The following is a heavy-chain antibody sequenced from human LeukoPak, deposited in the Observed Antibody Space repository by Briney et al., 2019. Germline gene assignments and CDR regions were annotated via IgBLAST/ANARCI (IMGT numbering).Heavy chain of an antibody. CDR3: AKETMVRGGGNWFDP. J-gene: IGHJ5*02. CDR1: GFTFSSCG. D-gene: IGHD3-10*01. Sequence: GGSLRLSCAASGFTFSSCGMHWVRQAPGKGLEWVAFIRYDGSNKYYADSVKGRFTISRDNSKNTLYLQMNSLRAEDTAVYYCAKETMVRGGGNWFDPWGQGTLVTVSS. CDR2: IRYDGSNK. V-gene: IGHV3-30*02.